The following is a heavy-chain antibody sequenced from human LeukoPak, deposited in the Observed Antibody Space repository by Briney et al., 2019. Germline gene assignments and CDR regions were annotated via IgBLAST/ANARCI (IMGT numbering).Heavy chain of an antibody. CDR1: GGTFSSYA. D-gene: IGHD2-8*01. V-gene: IGHV1-69*01. J-gene: IGHJ4*02. CDR2: IIPIFGTA. Sequence: GASVKVSCKASGGTFSSYAISWVRQAPGQGLEWIGGIIPIFGTANYAQKFQGRVTITADESTSTAYMELSSLRSEDTAVYYCAREDCTNGVCQIDYWGQGTLVTVSS. CDR3: AREDCTNGVCQIDY.